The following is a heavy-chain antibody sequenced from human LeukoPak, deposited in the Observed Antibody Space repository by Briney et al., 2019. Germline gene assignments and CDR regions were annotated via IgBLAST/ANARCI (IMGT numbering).Heavy chain of an antibody. CDR1: GYTLTELS. V-gene: IGHV1-24*01. J-gene: IGHJ4*02. CDR2: FDPEDGET. D-gene: IGHD3-22*01. Sequence: GASVKVSCKVSGYTLTELSMHWVRQAPGKGLEWMGGFDPEDGETIYAQKFQGRVTMTEDTSTDTAYMELSSLRSEDTAVYYCATKYYYDSTWDYWGQGTLVTVSS. CDR3: ATKYYYDSTWDY.